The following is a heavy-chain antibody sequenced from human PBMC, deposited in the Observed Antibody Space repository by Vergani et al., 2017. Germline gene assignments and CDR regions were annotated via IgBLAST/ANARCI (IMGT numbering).Heavy chain of an antibody. V-gene: IGHV3-30*03. Sequence: QVQLVESGGGVVQPGRSLRLSCAASGFTFSSYGMHWVRQAPGKGLEWVAVISYDGSNKYYADSVKGRFTISRDNSKNTLYLQMNSLRAEDTAVYYCASEGHSNTEYYDGSGSYLYWGQGTLVTVSS. D-gene: IGHD3-10*01. CDR1: GFTFSSYG. CDR2: ISYDGSNK. CDR3: ASEGHSNTEYYDGSGSYLY. J-gene: IGHJ4*02.